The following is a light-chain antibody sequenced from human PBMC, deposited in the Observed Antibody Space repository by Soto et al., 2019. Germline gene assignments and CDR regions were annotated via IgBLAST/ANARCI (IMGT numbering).Light chain of an antibody. J-gene: IGLJ2*01. CDR2: EGS. Sequence: QSVLTQPASVSGSPGQSITIPCTGTSSDVGSYNLVSWYQQHPGKAPKLMIYEGSKRPSGVSNRFSGSKSGNTASLTISGLQAEDEADYYCCSYAGSSTFVFGGGTKVTVL. CDR3: CSYAGSSTFV. V-gene: IGLV2-23*03. CDR1: SSDVGSYNL.